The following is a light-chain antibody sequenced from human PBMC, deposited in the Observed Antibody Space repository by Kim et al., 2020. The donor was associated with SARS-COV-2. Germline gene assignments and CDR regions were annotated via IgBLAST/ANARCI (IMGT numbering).Light chain of an antibody. CDR1: QRVLHSSNNKNY. CDR3: QQYYTPPYT. Sequence: MATINCKSSQRVLHSSNNKNYLAWYQQKPGQPPNLLIYWASTRESGVPDRLSGSGSGTDFTLTISSLQAEDVAVYSCQQYYTPPYTFGQGTKLEI. V-gene: IGKV4-1*01. CDR2: WAS. J-gene: IGKJ2*01.